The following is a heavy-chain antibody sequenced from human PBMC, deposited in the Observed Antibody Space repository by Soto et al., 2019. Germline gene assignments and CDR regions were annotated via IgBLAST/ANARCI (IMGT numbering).Heavy chain of an antibody. Sequence: SETLSLTCTVSGGSISSYYWSWIRQPPGKGLEWIGYIYYSGSTNYNPSLKSRVTISVDTSKNQFSLKLSSVTAADTAVYYCARDRAYCGGGCFGVVYYYYGMDVWGQGTTVTVSS. D-gene: IGHD2-21*02. V-gene: IGHV4-59*01. CDR1: GGSISSYY. J-gene: IGHJ6*02. CDR2: IYYSGST. CDR3: ARDRAYCGGGCFGVVYYYYGMDV.